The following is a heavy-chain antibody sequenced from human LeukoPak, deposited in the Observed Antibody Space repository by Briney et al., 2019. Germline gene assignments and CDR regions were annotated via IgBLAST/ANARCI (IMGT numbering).Heavy chain of an antibody. CDR3: ARADFWSGYYRLRGDYYYYYYMDV. V-gene: IGHV3-23*01. CDR2: ISGSGGST. D-gene: IGHD3-3*01. J-gene: IGHJ6*03. CDR1: GFTFSSYA. Sequence: PGGSLRLSCAASGFTFSSYAMSWVRQAPGKGLEWVSAISGSGGSTYYADSVKGRFTISRDNSKNTLYLQMNSLRAEDTAVYYCARADFWSGYYRLRGDYYYYYYMDVWGKGTTVTVSS.